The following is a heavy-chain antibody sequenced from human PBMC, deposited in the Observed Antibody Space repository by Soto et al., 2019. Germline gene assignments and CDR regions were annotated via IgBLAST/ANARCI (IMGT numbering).Heavy chain of an antibody. CDR3: AMGRGSLRYYYYGMDV. D-gene: IGHD3-10*01. CDR2: IYYSGST. Sequence: PSETLSLTCAVYGGSFSGYYWTWIHQPPGTGLEWIGYIYYSGSTYYNPSLKSRVTISVDTSKNQFSLKLSSVTAADTAVYYCAMGRGSLRYYYYGMDVWGQGTTVS. CDR1: GGSFSGYY. V-gene: IGHV4-34*01. J-gene: IGHJ6*02.